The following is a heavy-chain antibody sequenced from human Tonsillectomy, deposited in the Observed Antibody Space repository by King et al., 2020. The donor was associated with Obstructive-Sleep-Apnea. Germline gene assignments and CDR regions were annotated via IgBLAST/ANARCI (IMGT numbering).Heavy chain of an antibody. D-gene: IGHD5-12*01. V-gene: IGHV3-23*04. Sequence: VQLVESGGGLVQPGGSLRLSCAASGFTFSSYAMSWVRQAPGKGLEWVSAISGSGGSTYYADSVKGRFTFSRDNSKNTLYLQMNSLRAEDTAVYYCATDHVAPIDAFDIWGQGTMVTVSS. CDR3: ATDHVAPIDAFDI. J-gene: IGHJ3*02. CDR2: ISGSGGST. CDR1: GFTFSSYA.